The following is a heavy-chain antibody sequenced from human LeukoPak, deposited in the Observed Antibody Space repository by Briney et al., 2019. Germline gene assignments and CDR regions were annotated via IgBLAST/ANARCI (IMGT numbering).Heavy chain of an antibody. CDR2: MYYSGST. CDR1: GGSISSSSYY. V-gene: IGHV4-39*07. CDR3: ARRSCTNGVCFPLDY. Sequence: SETLSLTCTVSGGSISSSSYYRGWIRQPPGKGLEWIGSMYYSGSTNYNPSLKSRVTISVDTSKNQFSLKLNSVTAADTAVYYCARRSCTNGVCFPLDYWGQGTLVTVSS. J-gene: IGHJ4*02. D-gene: IGHD2-8*01.